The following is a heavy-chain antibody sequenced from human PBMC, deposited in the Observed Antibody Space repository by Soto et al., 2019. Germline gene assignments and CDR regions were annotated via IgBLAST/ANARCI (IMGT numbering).Heavy chain of an antibody. V-gene: IGHV3-30*18. J-gene: IGHJ4*02. CDR2: ISYHGNNE. D-gene: IGHD3-10*01. CDR1: GFTFRSYG. Sequence: GGSLRLSCAASGFTFRSYGMHWVRQAPGKGLEWVAFISYHGNNEHYADSVKGRFTISRDNSKNTLYLQMNSLRPEDTAVYYCAKPEGTYFGSGSHHLPYWGQGTLVTVSS. CDR3: AKPEGTYFGSGSHHLPY.